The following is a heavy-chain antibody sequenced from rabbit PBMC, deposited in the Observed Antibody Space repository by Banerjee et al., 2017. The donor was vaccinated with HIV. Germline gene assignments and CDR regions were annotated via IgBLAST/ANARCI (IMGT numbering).Heavy chain of an antibody. D-gene: IGHD1-1*01. CDR3: AKHLTGSGAYAFNL. CDR1: GFSFSSSYL. Sequence: QEQLEESGGDLVKPWASLTRTCTASGFSFSSSYLLCWVRQAPGKGLGLIACIYTGYGSTYYASWAKGRFTISKTSSTTVTLQMTSLTAADTATYFCAKHLTGSGAYAFNLWGPGTLVTVS. J-gene: IGHJ4*01. V-gene: IGHV1S45*01. CDR2: IYTGYGST.